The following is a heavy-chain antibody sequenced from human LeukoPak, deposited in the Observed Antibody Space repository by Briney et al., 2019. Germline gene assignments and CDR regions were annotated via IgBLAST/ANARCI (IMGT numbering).Heavy chain of an antibody. CDR2: ISTSGST. D-gene: IGHD1-20*01. V-gene: IGHV4-61*02. Sequence: SETLSLTCTVSGGSISCGSYYWSWIRQPAGKGLEWIGRISTSGSTTNNNPSLKSRVTVSLDTSKNQFSLILSSVTASDTAVYYCAREMRRITSMKWFGPWGQGTLVTVSS. CDR3: AREMRRITSMKWFGP. J-gene: IGHJ5*02. CDR1: GGSISCGSYY.